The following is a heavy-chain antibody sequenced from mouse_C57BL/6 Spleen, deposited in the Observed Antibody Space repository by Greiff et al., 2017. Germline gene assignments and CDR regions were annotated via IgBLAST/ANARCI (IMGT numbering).Heavy chain of an antibody. V-gene: IGHV1-82*01. CDR3: ARGGLAY. J-gene: IGHJ3*01. CDR1: GYAFSSSW. Sequence: QVQLQQSGPELVKPGASVKISCKASGYAFSSSWMNWVKQRPGKGLEWIGRIYPGDGDTNYNGKFKGKATLTADKSSSTAYMQLSSLTSEDAAVYFCARGGLAYWGQGTLVTVSA. CDR2: IYPGDGDT.